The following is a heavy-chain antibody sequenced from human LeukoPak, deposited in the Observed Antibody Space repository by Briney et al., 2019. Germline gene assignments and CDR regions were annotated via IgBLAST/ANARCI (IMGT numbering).Heavy chain of an antibody. J-gene: IGHJ4*02. D-gene: IGHD4-17*01. V-gene: IGHV3-30*18. CDR3: ANYGDSYYFDY. CDR1: GFTLSSYG. CDR2: ISYDGSNK. Sequence: GGSLRLSCAASGFTLSSYGMHWVRQAPGKGLEWVAVISYDGSNKYYADSVKGRFTISRDNSKNTLYLQMNSLRAEDTAVYYCANYGDSYYFDYWGQGTLVTVSS.